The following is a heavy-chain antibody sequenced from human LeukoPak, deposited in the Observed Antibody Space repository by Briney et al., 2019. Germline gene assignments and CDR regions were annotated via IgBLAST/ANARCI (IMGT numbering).Heavy chain of an antibody. V-gene: IGHV3-30*03. CDR1: GFAFSRYG. Sequence: PGRSLRLSCAASGFAFSRYGMHWVRQAPGQGLEWVAVISYDGSNKYYADSVKGRFTISRDNSKNTLYLQMNSLRAEDTAVYYCARVDYYDSSGYYNWFDPWGQGTLVTVSS. J-gene: IGHJ5*02. D-gene: IGHD3-22*01. CDR3: ARVDYYDSSGYYNWFDP. CDR2: ISYDGSNK.